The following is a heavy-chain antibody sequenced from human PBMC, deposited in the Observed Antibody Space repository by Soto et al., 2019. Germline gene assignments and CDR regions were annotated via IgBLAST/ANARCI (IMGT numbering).Heavy chain of an antibody. V-gene: IGHV2-70*11. J-gene: IGHJ5*02. D-gene: IGHD3-10*01. Sequence: SGPTLVNPTQTLTLTCTFSGFSLSTSGMCVSWIRQPPGKALEWLARIDWDDDKYYSTSLKTRLTISKDTSKNQVVLTMTNMDPVDTATYYCARIRAWFGEPAWLDPWGQGTLVTVSS. CDR2: IDWDDDK. CDR3: ARIRAWFGEPAWLDP. CDR1: GFSLSTSGMC.